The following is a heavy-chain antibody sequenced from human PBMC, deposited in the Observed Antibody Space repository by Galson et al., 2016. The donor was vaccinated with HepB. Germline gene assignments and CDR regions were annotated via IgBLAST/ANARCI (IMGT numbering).Heavy chain of an antibody. D-gene: IGHD2-15*01. CDR2: IYWDDDK. V-gene: IGHV2-5*02. Sequence: PALVKPTQTLTLTCTFSGFSLSTSGVGVVWIRQPPQKAPEWLALIYWDDDKRYSTSLKSRLTITKDTSKNQVVLTMTNMDPVDTATYYCAHLINCRGGRCSNYFGPWGQGTLVTVSS. J-gene: IGHJ5*02. CDR3: AHLINCRGGRCSNYFGP. CDR1: GFSLSTSGVG.